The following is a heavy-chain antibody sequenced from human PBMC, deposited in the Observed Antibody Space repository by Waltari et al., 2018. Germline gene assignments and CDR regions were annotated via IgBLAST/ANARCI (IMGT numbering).Heavy chain of an antibody. D-gene: IGHD1-26*01. J-gene: IGHJ4*02. V-gene: IGHV4-38-2*01. CDR2: FYDSETS. Sequence: QVQLQESGPGLVKPSETLSLTCAVSGYSISSNYFWGWVRQPPGKGLEWIGHFYDSETSFYNPSLKSRVTISLDTSKNHFSLKLSSLTAADTAVYFCARGLSKVADYWGQGILVTVSS. CDR3: ARGLSKVADY. CDR1: GYSISSNYF.